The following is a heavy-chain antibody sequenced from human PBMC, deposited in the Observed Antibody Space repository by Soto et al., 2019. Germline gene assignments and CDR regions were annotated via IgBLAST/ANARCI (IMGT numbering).Heavy chain of an antibody. Sequence: PGESLKISCAASGFTFSSYWMSWVRQAPGKGLEWVANIKQDGSEKYYVDSVKGRFTISRDNAKNSLYLQMNSLRAEDTAVYYCARDPYYGSGSAANWPDYWGKGTLVTVSS. CDR3: ARDPYYGSGSAANWPDY. CDR2: IKQDGSEK. D-gene: IGHD3-10*01. J-gene: IGHJ4*02. V-gene: IGHV3-7*01. CDR1: GFTFSSYW.